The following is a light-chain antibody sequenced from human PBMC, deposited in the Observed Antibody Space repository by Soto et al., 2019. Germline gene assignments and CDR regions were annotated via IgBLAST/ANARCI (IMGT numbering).Light chain of an antibody. J-gene: IGKJ5*01. CDR1: QGISNY. CDR2: AAS. V-gene: IGKV1-27*01. Sequence: DIQMTQSPSSLSASVGYRVTITCRASQGISNYLAWYQQKPGKVPKLLIYAASTLQSGVPSRFSGSGSGTDFTLTIRSLQPKDVATYYCKKYNSAPITFGKGKRREIK. CDR3: KKYNSAPIT.